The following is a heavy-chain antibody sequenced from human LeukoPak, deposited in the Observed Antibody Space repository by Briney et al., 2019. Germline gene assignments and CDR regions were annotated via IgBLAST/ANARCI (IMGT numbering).Heavy chain of an antibody. D-gene: IGHD3-22*01. Sequence: GGSLRLSCAASGFTFSSYWMHWVRQAPGKGLAWVSRINNDGSSTRYADSVKGRFTISRDNAKNTLYLQMNGLRADDTAVYYCARSHYYDSSGYFSYYYGLDVWGQGTTVTVSS. CDR1: GFTFSSYW. V-gene: IGHV3-74*01. CDR3: ARSHYYDSSGYFSYYYGLDV. J-gene: IGHJ6*02. CDR2: INNDGSST.